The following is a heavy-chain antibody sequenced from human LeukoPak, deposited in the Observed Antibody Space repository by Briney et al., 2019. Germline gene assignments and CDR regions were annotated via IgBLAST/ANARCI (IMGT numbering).Heavy chain of an antibody. CDR3: AKVYYGSGSYSH. J-gene: IGHJ4*02. Sequence: PGGSLRLSCAASGFTFSSYAMSWVRQAPGKGLEWVSAISGSGGSTYYADSVKGRFTISRDNSKNTLHLQMNSLRAEDTAVYYCAKVYYGSGSYSHWGQGTLVTVSS. D-gene: IGHD3-10*01. CDR2: ISGSGGST. V-gene: IGHV3-23*01. CDR1: GFTFSSYA.